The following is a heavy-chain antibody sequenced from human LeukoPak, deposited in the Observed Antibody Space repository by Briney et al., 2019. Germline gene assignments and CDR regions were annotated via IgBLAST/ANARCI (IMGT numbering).Heavy chain of an antibody. V-gene: IGHV3-21*01. J-gene: IGHJ3*02. CDR3: ARSEADYYDSIGYWADAFDI. Sequence: GGSLRLSCAASAFTFSSYSMNWVRQAPGKGLEWVSSISSSSSYIYYAHSVKGRFTISRDNAKNSLYLQMNSLRAEDTAVYYCARSEADYYDSIGYWADAFDIGGQGTMVTVCS. CDR1: AFTFSSYS. D-gene: IGHD3-22*01. CDR2: ISSSSSYI.